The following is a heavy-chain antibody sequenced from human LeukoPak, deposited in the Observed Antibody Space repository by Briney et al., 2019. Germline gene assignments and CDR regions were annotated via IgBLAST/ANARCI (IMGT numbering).Heavy chain of an antibody. CDR1: GYTFTGYY. Sequence: EASVKVSCKASGYTFTGYYIHWVRQAPGQGLEWMGWINPNSGGTKYAQKFQGRVTMTRDTSISTAYMELRSDDTAVYYCATSRGYYVGYIQYWGQGTLVTVSS. V-gene: IGHV1-2*02. CDR2: INPNSGGT. D-gene: IGHD3-22*01. J-gene: IGHJ1*01. CDR3: ATSRGYYVGYIQY.